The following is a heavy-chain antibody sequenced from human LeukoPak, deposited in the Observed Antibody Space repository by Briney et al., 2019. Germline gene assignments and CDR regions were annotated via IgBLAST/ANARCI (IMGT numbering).Heavy chain of an antibody. CDR3: AKDTKRITMTFDAFDI. D-gene: IGHD3-22*01. V-gene: IGHV3-30*04. CDR1: GFTFSSYA. J-gene: IGHJ3*02. Sequence: GGSLRLSCATSGFTFSSYAMHWVRQAPGKGLEWVAVISYDGSNKYYADSVKGRFTISRDNSKNTLYLQMNSLRAEDTAVYYCAKDTKRITMTFDAFDIWGQGTMVTVSS. CDR2: ISYDGSNK.